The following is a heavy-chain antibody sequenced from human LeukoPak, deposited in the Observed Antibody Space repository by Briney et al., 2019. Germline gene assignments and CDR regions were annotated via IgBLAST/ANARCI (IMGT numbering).Heavy chain of an antibody. CDR2: IYHSGST. CDR3: AREGDPYYGMDV. V-gene: IGHV4-30-2*01. CDR1: GGSISSGGYS. Sequence: SETLSLTCAVSGGSISSGGYSWSWIRQPPGKGLEWIGYIYHSGSTYYHPSLKSRVTISVDRSKNQFSLKLSSVTAADTAVYYCAREGDPYYGMDVWGQGTTVTVSS. J-gene: IGHJ6*02.